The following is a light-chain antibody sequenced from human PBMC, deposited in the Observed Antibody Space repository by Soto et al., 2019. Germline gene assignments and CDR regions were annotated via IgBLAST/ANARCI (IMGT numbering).Light chain of an antibody. CDR3: QAWDSSTVV. J-gene: IGLJ2*01. CDR1: KLGDKY. CDR2: QDS. Sequence: SYELTQPPSVSVSPGQTASITCSGDKLGDKYACWYQQKPGQSPVLVIYQDSKRPSVIPERFSGSNSGNTATLTISGTQAMDEADYYGQAWDSSTVVFGGGTKLTVL. V-gene: IGLV3-1*01.